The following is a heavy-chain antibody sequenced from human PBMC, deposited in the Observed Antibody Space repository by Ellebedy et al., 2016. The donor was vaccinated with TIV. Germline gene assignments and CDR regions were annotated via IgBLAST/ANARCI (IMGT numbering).Heavy chain of an antibody. CDR3: AKGREGGSDSSAPRYYFDY. J-gene: IGHJ4*02. Sequence: GESLKISCAASGFTFSSYAMSWVRQAPGKGLEWVSTISHTGGRTYYADSVGGRFTISRDNSKKTLYLQMNSLSAEDTAVYYCAKGREGGSDSSAPRYYFDYWGLGTLVTVSS. D-gene: IGHD3-22*01. V-gene: IGHV3-23*01. CDR1: GFTFSSYA. CDR2: ISHTGGRT.